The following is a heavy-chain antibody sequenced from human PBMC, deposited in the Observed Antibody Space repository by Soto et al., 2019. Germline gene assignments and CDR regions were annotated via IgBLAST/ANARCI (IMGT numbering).Heavy chain of an antibody. D-gene: IGHD2-15*01. V-gene: IGHV4-39*01. CDR2: AAYSGGT. J-gene: IGHJ4*02. CDR1: GGSIANNNYF. CDR3: AKVVVGATSHSDFDS. Sequence: SETLSLTCTVPGGSIANNNYFWGWIRHPPGRGLEWIGSAAYSGGTYKNPSLKSRLTISVDTSKNQFSLKLTSVTAADTAVYYCAKVVVGATSHSDFDSWGQGPLVTV.